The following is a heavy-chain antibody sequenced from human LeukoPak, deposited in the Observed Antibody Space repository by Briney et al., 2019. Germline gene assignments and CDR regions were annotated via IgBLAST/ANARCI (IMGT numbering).Heavy chain of an antibody. V-gene: IGHV1-46*01. CDR1: GYTFTSYY. J-gene: IGHJ6*04. Sequence: ASVKVSCKASGYTFTSYYMHWVRQAPGQGLEWMGIINPSGGSTSYAQKFQGRVTMTRDTSTSTVYMELSSLRSEDTAVYYCARGGILVYYYYGMDVWGKGTTVTVSS. D-gene: IGHD1-14*01. CDR2: INPSGGST. CDR3: ARGGILVYYYYGMDV.